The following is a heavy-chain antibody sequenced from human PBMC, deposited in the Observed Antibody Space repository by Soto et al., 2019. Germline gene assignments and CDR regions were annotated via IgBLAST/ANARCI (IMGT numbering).Heavy chain of an antibody. J-gene: IGHJ4*02. V-gene: IGHV4-59*01. CDR2: IYYSGST. Sequence: PSETLSLTCTVSGGSISRYYRSWIRQPPGKGLEWIGYIYYSGSTNYNPSLKSRVTISVDTSKNQLSLKLSSVTAADTAVYYCARGRRFDYWGQGTLVTVSS. CDR3: ARGRRFDY. CDR1: GGSISRYY.